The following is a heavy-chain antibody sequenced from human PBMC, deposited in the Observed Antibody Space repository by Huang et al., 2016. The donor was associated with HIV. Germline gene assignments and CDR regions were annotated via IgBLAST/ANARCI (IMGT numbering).Heavy chain of an antibody. V-gene: IGHV3-30-3*01. Sequence: QVQLVESGGGVVQPGRSLRLSCAASGFPFNNHAMHWVRQAPGKGLDWGAVISNDGSNNYYADTGKGRFTISRDSSKSTLFLHMTSLRTEDTAVYYCARAKDTWDAYDIWGQGTMVIVSS. D-gene: IGHD5-18*01. J-gene: IGHJ3*02. CDR3: ARAKDTWDAYDI. CDR2: ISNDGSNN. CDR1: GFPFNNHA.